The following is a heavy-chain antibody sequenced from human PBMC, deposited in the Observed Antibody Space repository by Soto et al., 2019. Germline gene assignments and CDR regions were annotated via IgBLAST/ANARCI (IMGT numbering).Heavy chain of an antibody. CDR3: ARDLNFVVVTATFDY. J-gene: IGHJ4*02. D-gene: IGHD2-21*02. CDR1: GYTFTSYG. V-gene: IGHV1-18*01. CDR2: ISAYNGNT. Sequence: ASVKVSCKASGYTFTSYGISWVRQAPGQGLEWKGRISAYNGNTNYAQKLQGRVTMTTDTSTSTAYMELRSLRSDDTAVYYCARDLNFVVVTATFDYWGQGTLVTVSS.